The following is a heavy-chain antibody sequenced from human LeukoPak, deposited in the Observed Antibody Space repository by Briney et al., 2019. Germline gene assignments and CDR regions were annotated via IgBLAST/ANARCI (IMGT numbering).Heavy chain of an antibody. V-gene: IGHV3-15*01. Sequence: PGGSLRLSCVASGFNFNNAWMIWVRQAPGKGPEWVGRIKGQLDGATTDYAAPVRGRFTISRDDSKNTVFLQMNSLKTDDTAVYYCTTAGCRTNRGPVPVYWGQGTLVSVSS. CDR3: TTAGCRTNRGPVPVY. CDR1: GFNFNNAW. J-gene: IGHJ4*02. CDR2: IKGQLDGATT. D-gene: IGHD1-1*01.